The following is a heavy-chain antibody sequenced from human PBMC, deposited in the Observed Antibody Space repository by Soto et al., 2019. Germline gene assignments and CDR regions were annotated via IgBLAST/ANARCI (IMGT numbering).Heavy chain of an antibody. CDR2: ISSYNGET. V-gene: IGHV1-18*01. CDR1: GYTYSNYG. CDR3: VIAGAQSTSFD. J-gene: IGHJ4*02. D-gene: IGHD6-6*01. Sequence: GASVKVSCKPSGYTYSNYGVTWVRQAPGQGLEWMAWISSYNGETNYAQKVQDRVTVTTDTPTTTFYLELRSLRFDDTAVYFCVIAGAQSTSFDWGQATPVTVS.